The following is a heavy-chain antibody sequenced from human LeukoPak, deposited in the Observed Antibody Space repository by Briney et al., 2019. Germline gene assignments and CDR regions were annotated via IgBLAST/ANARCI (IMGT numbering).Heavy chain of an antibody. CDR2: ISASVTGT. CDR3: AKLSTSPYYFDY. D-gene: IGHD2-2*01. Sequence: GGSLRLSCAASGFTFSSYGMSWVRQTPGKGLEWVSAISASVTGTYFADSVKGRFTISRDNSKNTLYLQMNSLRAEDTAVYYCAKLSTSPYYFDYWGQGTLVTVSS. J-gene: IGHJ4*02. V-gene: IGHV3-23*01. CDR1: GFTFSSYG.